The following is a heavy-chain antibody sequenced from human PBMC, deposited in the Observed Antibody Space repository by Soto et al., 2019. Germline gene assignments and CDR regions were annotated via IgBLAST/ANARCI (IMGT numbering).Heavy chain of an antibody. CDR3: ARSRDGYNLNPIDQ. J-gene: IGHJ4*02. CDR1: TGSTNSFY. V-gene: IGHV4-59*01. CDR2: FFYTGST. Sequence: QVQLQVSGPGLVKPSATLSLSCTVSTGSTNSFYWSWIRQPPGKGLQWLGYFFYTGSTNHNPSLKSLVTISFDMYSNQFSLRLSSVTAADTAMYYCARSRDGYNLNPIDQWGQGLLVTVSS. D-gene: IGHD5-12*01.